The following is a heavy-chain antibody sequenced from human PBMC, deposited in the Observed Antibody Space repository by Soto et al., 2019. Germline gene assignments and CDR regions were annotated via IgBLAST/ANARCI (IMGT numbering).Heavy chain of an antibody. CDR2: ILHDETP. D-gene: IGHD2-21*01. CDR3: AKDLFPTSGQRFFFES. J-gene: IGHJ4*02. CDR1: GFTFSAYA. V-gene: IGHV3-23*01. Sequence: GGSLRPSCAASGFTFSAYAMTWVRQAPGRGLEWVSTILHDETPFYTDSVKGRFTISRDNVRGTLYLQMNGLRVEDAALYFCAKDLFPTSGQRFFFESWGQGSLVTVSS.